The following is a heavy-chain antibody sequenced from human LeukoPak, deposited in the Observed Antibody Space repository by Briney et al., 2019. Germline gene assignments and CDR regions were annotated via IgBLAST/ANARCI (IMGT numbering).Heavy chain of an antibody. CDR3: ANMYSSSSYFDY. Sequence: GGSLRLSCAASGFTFSSYAMHWVRQAPGKGLEWVAFIRYDGSNKYYADSVKGRFTISRDNSKNTLYLQMNSLRAEDTAVYYCANMYSSSSYFDYWGQGTLVTVSS. J-gene: IGHJ4*02. CDR1: GFTFSSYA. D-gene: IGHD6-6*01. CDR2: IRYDGSNK. V-gene: IGHV3-30*02.